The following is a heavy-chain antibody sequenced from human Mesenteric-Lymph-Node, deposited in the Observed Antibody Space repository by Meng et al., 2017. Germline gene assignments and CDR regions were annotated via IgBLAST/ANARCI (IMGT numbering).Heavy chain of an antibody. D-gene: IGHD2-2*01. V-gene: IGHV4-34*01. CDR3: ARTIGGADIVVVPAAYYFDY. Sequence: QVQLQQWGAGLLKPSETLSLTCAVDGGSFMGYYWSWLRQPPGKGLEWIGEINHSGSTNYNPSLKSRVTISVDTSKNQFSLKLSSVTAADTAVYYCARTIGGADIVVVPAAYYFDYWGQGTLVTVSS. J-gene: IGHJ4*02. CDR2: INHSGST. CDR1: GGSFMGYY.